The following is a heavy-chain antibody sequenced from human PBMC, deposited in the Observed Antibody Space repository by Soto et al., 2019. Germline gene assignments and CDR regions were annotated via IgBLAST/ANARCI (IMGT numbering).Heavy chain of an antibody. J-gene: IGHJ6*02. CDR2: ISYDGSNK. V-gene: IGHV3-30*18. Sequence: HPGGSLRLSCAASGFTFSSYAMSWVRQTPGKGLEWVALISYDGSNKYYADSVKGRFTISRDNSKNTLYLQMNSLRAEDTAVYYCAKDRAVRDDSSGYYWLSYYYYYGMDVWGQGTTVTVSS. CDR3: AKDRAVRDDSSGYYWLSYYYYYGMDV. D-gene: IGHD3-22*01. CDR1: GFTFSSYA.